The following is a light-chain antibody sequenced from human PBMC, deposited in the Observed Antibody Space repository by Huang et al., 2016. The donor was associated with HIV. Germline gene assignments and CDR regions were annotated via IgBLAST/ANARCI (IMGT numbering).Light chain of an antibody. J-gene: IGKJ4*01. CDR2: AAS. CDR3: QQLNSYPLT. V-gene: IGKV1-9*01. Sequence: IQLTQSPSSLSASVGDRVTITCRASQGISSYLAWYQQKPGKAPKLLIYAASTLQSGVPSRFGGSGSGTDFTLTISSLQPEDFATYYCQQLNSYPLTFGGGTKVGIK. CDR1: QGISSY.